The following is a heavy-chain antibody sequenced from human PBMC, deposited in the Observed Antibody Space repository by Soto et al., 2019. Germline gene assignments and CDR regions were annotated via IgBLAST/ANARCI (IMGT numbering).Heavy chain of an antibody. Sequence: GGSLRLSCVASEFSFSSYSMNWVRQAPGKGLEWVSSISSGGFTIYYADSVKGRFTISRDNSKNTLYLQMNSLRAEDTAVYYCASQYGGYGWFDTWGQGTPVTVSS. CDR1: EFSFSSYS. CDR2: ISSGGFTI. CDR3: ASQYGGYGWFDT. V-gene: IGHV3-48*01. J-gene: IGHJ5*02. D-gene: IGHD5-12*01.